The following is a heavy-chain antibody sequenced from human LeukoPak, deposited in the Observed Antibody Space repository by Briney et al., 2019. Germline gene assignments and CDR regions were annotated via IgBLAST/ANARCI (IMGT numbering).Heavy chain of an antibody. J-gene: IGHJ4*02. V-gene: IGHV1-2*02. Sequence: ASVKVSCKASGYTFTGYYMHWVRQAPGQGLEWMGWINPNSGGTNYAQKFQGRVTMTRDTSISTAYMELSRLRSDDTAVYYRARILYYYDRRGNLDYWAEGPLVTVSS. CDR2: INPNSGGT. CDR3: ARILYYYDRRGNLDY. D-gene: IGHD3-22*01. CDR1: GYTFTGYY.